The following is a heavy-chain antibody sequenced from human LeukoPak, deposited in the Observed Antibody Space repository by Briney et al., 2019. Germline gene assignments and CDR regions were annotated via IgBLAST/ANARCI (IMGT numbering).Heavy chain of an antibody. D-gene: IGHD5-24*01. CDR2: IKQDGSEK. V-gene: IGHV3-7*01. J-gene: IGHJ4*02. CDR1: GFTFSSYW. Sequence: GGSLRLSCAASGFTFSSYWMSWVRQAPGKGLEWVANIKQDGSEKYYVDSVKGRFTISRDNAKNSLYLQMNSLRAEDTAVCYCARARARWLQNFDYWGQGTLVTVSS. CDR3: ARARARWLQNFDY.